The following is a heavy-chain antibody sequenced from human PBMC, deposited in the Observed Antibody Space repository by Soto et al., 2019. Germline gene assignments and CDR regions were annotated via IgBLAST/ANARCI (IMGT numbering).Heavy chain of an antibody. Sequence: SQTLSLTFAISGDSVSSYSAAWNWIRQSPSGGLEWPGRTYYRSRFFSDYAESVKSRIIINPDTSKNQFSLQLKSVTPEDTAVYYCVRDRYSSSGWFDPWGQGTPVTVAS. V-gene: IGHV6-1*01. J-gene: IGHJ5*02. CDR2: TYYRSRFFS. CDR3: VRDRYSSSGWFDP. D-gene: IGHD3-10*01. CDR1: GDSVSSYSAA.